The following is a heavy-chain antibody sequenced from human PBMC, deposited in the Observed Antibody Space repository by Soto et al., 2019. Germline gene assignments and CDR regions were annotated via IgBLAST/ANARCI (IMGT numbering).Heavy chain of an antibody. D-gene: IGHD1-7*01. CDR2: ISYDGSNK. J-gene: IGHJ6*02. V-gene: IGHV3-30*18. CDR3: AKDRVELRGLGDYYYGMDV. Sequence: LRLSCAASGFTFSSYGMHWVRQAPGKGLEWVAVISYDGSNKYYADSVKGRFTISRDNSKNTLYLQMNSLRAEDTAVYYCAKDRVELRGLGDYYYGMDVWGQRTTVTVSS. CDR1: GFTFSSYG.